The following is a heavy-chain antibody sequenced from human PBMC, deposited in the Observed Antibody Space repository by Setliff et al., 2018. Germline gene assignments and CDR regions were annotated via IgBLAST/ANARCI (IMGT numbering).Heavy chain of an antibody. CDR1: GGSVRGYY. CDR2: MYYSGDT. D-gene: IGHD6-19*01. CDR3: ARDTSSDWAAWFDP. J-gene: IGHJ5*02. Sequence: SETLSLTCTVSGGSVRGYYWSWIRQPPGKGLEWIGYMYYSGDTNYNPSLKSRVTISVDTSKNQFSLELRSVTAADTAVYYCARDTSSDWAAWFDPWSQGILVTVSS. V-gene: IGHV4-59*02.